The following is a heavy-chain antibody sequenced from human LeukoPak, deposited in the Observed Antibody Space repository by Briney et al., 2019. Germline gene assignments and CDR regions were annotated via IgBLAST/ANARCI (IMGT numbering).Heavy chain of an antibody. V-gene: IGHV3-23*01. Sequence: PGGSLRLSCAASGFTFSTYAMSWVRQAPGKGLEWVSVISGSGVIGYYADSVKGRLTISRDNSKNTLYLQINSLRAEDTAVYYCTKSRYYFDSWGQGTLVTVSS. CDR3: TKSRYYFDS. CDR1: GFTFSTYA. D-gene: IGHD1-14*01. CDR2: ISGSGVIG. J-gene: IGHJ4*02.